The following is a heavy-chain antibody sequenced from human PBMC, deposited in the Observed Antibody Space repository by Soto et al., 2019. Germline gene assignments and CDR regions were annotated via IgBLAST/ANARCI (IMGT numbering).Heavy chain of an antibody. Sequence: ASVKVSCKASGYTFTGYYMHWVRPAPGQGLEWMGWINPNSGGTNYAQKFQGRVTMTRDTSISTAYMELSRLRSDDTAVYYCARTGIADNWFDPWGQGTLVTVSS. V-gene: IGHV1-2*02. D-gene: IGHD6-13*01. CDR3: ARTGIADNWFDP. CDR1: GYTFTGYY. J-gene: IGHJ5*02. CDR2: INPNSGGT.